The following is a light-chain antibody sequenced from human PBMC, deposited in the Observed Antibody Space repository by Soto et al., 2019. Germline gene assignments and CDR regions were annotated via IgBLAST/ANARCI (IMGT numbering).Light chain of an antibody. V-gene: IGKV3-20*01. CDR1: KSVSSSF. CDR3: HQQDDTHQT. J-gene: IGKJ2*01. CDR2: AAS. Sequence: TQLLRTLLLPPGERAPLSCRPSKSVSSSFLAWYQQKPGQAPRLLIHAASTGATGIPARFRGSGSGTEYTLTIISREQAESAVYYCHQQDDTHQTFGQGTKVDI.